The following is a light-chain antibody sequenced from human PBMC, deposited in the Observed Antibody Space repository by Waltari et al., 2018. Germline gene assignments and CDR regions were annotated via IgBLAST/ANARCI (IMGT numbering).Light chain of an antibody. V-gene: IGKV3-15*01. CDR1: QSVSNN. Sequence: EIVMTQSPAILSVSPGERATLSCRASQSVSNNLAWYQQKPGQAPRLLSYGASARATRVPARFSGSGSGTDFTLTISSLQSEDFAVYFCQHYNAWPRAFGQGTRVEIK. J-gene: IGKJ1*01. CDR3: QHYNAWPRA. CDR2: GAS.